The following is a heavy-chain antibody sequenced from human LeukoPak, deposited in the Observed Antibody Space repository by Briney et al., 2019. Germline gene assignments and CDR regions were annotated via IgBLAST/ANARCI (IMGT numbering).Heavy chain of an antibody. D-gene: IGHD6-19*01. CDR3: AGSGWLADY. J-gene: IGHJ4*02. CDR1: GFTFSSYE. CDR2: ISSSGSTI. V-gene: IGHV3-48*03. Sequence: GGSLRPSCAASGFTFSSYEMNWVRQAPGKGLEWVSYISSSGSTIYYADSVKGRFTISRDNAKDSLYLQMNSLRAEDTAVYYCAGSGWLADYWGQGTLVTVSS.